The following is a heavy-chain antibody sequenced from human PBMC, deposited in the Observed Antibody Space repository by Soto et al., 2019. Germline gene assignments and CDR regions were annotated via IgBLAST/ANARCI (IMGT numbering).Heavy chain of an antibody. CDR1: GGSLSGYY. CDR3: ARSENDILTGYYN. J-gene: IGHJ4*02. D-gene: IGHD3-9*01. V-gene: IGHV4-34*01. CDR2: INHRGST. Sequence: SETLSLTCAVYGGSLSGYYWSWIRQPPGKGLEWIGEINHRGSTNYNPSLKSRVTISVDTSKNQFSLKMTSVTAADTAVYYCARSENDILTGYYNWGQGTLVTVSS.